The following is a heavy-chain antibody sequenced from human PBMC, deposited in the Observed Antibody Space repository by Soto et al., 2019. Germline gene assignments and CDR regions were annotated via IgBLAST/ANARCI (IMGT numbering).Heavy chain of an antibody. CDR3: ARDDLLDY. CDR1: GFTFSSYW. CDR2: IKQDGSEK. Sequence: DVQLVESGGGLVQPGGSLRLSCATSGFTFSSYWMDWVRQAPGKGLEWVANIKQDGSEKYYVDSVKGRFTVSRDNAKTSLYLQMNSLSAEDTAVYYCARDDLLDYWGQGTLVTVSS. V-gene: IGHV3-7*01. J-gene: IGHJ4*02.